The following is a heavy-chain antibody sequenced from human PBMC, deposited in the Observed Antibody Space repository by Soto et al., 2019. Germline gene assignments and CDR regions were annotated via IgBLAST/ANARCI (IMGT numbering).Heavy chain of an antibody. CDR2: ISAYNGNT. V-gene: IGHV1-18*01. J-gene: IGHJ1*01. Sequence: QVQLVQSGAEVKKPGASVKVSCKASGYTFTSYGISWVRQAPGQGLEWMGWISAYNGNTNYAQKLQGRVTMTTDTSTSTAYRELRSLRADDTAVYYCARDGGSGWYAPNPHPAEYFQHWGQGTLVTVSS. D-gene: IGHD6-19*01. CDR1: GYTFTSYG. CDR3: ARDGGSGWYAPNPHPAEYFQH.